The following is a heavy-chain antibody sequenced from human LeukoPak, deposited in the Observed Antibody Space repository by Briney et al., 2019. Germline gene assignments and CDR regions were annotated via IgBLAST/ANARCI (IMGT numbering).Heavy chain of an antibody. CDR1: GFTFSDYW. Sequence: GGFLRLSCVASGFTFSDYWMSWVRQAPGKGLEWVANIKQDGSVKHYVDSVKGRFTISRDNAQNSLYLQMNSLRAGDTAVYYCATNWNYRFDYWGQGTLVTVSS. CDR2: IKQDGSVK. CDR3: ATNWNYRFDY. J-gene: IGHJ4*02. V-gene: IGHV3-7*01. D-gene: IGHD1-7*01.